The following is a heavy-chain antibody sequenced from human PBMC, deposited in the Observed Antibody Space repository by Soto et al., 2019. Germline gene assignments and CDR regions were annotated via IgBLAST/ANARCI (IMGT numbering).Heavy chain of an antibody. D-gene: IGHD4-17*01. V-gene: IGHV3-66*01. CDR3: ATRMTTAPY. CDR2: IYSGGDT. CDR1: GFAVSANY. Sequence: AHLVGAGGGLVQPGVSLRLSCADSGFAVSANYLSWVRQAPGKGLEWVSLIYSGGDTDYADSVRGRFTISRDNSKNTLYLQMNSLNAEDTSVYYCATRMTTAPYWGQGALVNVSS. J-gene: IGHJ4*02.